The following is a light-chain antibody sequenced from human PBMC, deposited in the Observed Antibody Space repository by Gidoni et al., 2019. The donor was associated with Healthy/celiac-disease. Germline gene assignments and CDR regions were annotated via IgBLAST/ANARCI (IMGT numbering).Light chain of an antibody. CDR2: DAS. CDR1: QSVSSY. CDR3: QQRSNWPPIT. J-gene: IGKJ5*01. Sequence: ELVLPQSPATLPLSPGERATLSCRASQSVSSYLAWYQQKPGQAPRLLIYDASNRATGIPARFSGSGSGTDFTLTISSLEPEDFAVYYCQQRSNWPPITFGQGTRLEIK. V-gene: IGKV3-11*01.